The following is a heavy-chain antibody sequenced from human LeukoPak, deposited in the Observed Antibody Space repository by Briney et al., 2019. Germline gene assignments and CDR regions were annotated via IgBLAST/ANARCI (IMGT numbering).Heavy chain of an antibody. CDR3: ARDISGYYNFDY. Sequence: GSLRLSCAASGFTFSNYGMHWVRQAPGKGLEWVAVIWYDGSNKYYADSVKGRFIISRDNSKNTLYLQMNSLRAEDTAVYYCARDISGYYNFDYWGQGTLVTVSS. CDR1: GFTFSNYG. D-gene: IGHD3-22*01. CDR2: IWYDGSNK. J-gene: IGHJ4*02. V-gene: IGHV3-33*01.